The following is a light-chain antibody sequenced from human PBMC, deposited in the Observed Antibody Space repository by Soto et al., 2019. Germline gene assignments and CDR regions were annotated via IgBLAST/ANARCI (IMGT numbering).Light chain of an antibody. Sequence: DIQMTQSPSPLSASVGDRVTITCQASQNISKYLNWYQQKPGQAPNLLIYDTSNLETGVPSRFSGSGSETDFTFTISILQPEDIATYYYQQYYNLYTFGPGTKVDIK. V-gene: IGKV1-33*01. CDR1: QNISKY. J-gene: IGKJ3*01. CDR2: DTS. CDR3: QQYYNLYT.